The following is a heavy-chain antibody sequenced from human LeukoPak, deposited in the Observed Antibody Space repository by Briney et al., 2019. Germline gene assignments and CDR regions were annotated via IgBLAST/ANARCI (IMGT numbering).Heavy chain of an antibody. CDR2: INRDGSEK. CDR3: ATKAAPSRANPFDY. Sequence: PGGSLRLSCAASGFTFSSYWMSWVRQAPGKGLEWVANINRDGSEKNYVDYVKGRFTISRDNAKNSLYLQMDSLRAEDTAVYYCATKAAPSRANPFDYWGQGTLVTVSS. D-gene: IGHD3-10*01. CDR1: GFTFSSYW. V-gene: IGHV3-7*01. J-gene: IGHJ4*02.